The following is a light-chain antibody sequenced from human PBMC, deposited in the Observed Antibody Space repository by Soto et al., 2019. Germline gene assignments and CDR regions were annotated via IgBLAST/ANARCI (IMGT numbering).Light chain of an antibody. CDR2: DVT. Sequence: QPALTQPASVSGSPGQSITISCTGTSSDIGAYNYVSWYQQHPSKSPKLIIFDVTNRPSGVSDRFSGSKSGNTASLTISGLQPEDEADYYCSSYTLSDTLVMFGGGTKLTVL. CDR1: SSDIGAYNY. CDR3: SSYTLSDTLVM. V-gene: IGLV2-14*03. J-gene: IGLJ3*02.